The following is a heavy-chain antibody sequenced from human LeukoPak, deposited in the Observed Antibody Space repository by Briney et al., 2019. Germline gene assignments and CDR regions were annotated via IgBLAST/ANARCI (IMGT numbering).Heavy chain of an antibody. Sequence: ASVKVSCKASGYTFTSYAMNWVRQAPGQGLEWMGWINTNTGNPTYAQGFTGRFVFSLDTSVSTAYLQISSLKAEDTAVYYCASFTYRVGATTHRFDYWGQGTLVTVSS. D-gene: IGHD1-26*01. CDR3: ASFTYRVGATTHRFDY. V-gene: IGHV7-4-1*02. CDR2: INTNTGNP. CDR1: GYTFTSYA. J-gene: IGHJ4*02.